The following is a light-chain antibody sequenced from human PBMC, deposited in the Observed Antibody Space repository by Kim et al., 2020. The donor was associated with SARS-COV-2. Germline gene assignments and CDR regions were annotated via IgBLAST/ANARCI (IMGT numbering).Light chain of an antibody. CDR3: SSYTSSSTVV. Sequence: SITITCTRTSSDVGGYNCVSWYQQHPGKAPNLMIYDVSNRPSGVSNRFSGSKSGNTASPTISGLQAEDEADYYCSSYTSSSTVVFGGGTQLTVL. V-gene: IGLV2-14*03. CDR2: DVS. CDR1: SSDVGGYNC. J-gene: IGLJ2*01.